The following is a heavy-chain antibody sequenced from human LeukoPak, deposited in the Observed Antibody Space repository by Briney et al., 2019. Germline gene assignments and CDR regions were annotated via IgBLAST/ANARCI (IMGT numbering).Heavy chain of an antibody. J-gene: IGHJ4*02. V-gene: IGHV3-23*01. Sequence: GGSLRLSCAASGFTFSSYAMSWVRQAPGKGLEWVSAISGSGGSTYYADSVKGRFTISRDNSKNTLYLQMNSLRAEDTAVYYCAKDLDPGYSSSWYFGYWGQGTLVTVS. CDR2: ISGSGGST. CDR3: AKDLDPGYSSSWYFGY. D-gene: IGHD6-13*01. CDR1: GFTFSSYA.